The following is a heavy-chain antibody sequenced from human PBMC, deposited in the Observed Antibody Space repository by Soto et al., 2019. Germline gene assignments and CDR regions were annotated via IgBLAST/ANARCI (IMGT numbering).Heavy chain of an antibody. D-gene: IGHD1-20*01. CDR3: AGFGYDWNGWD. V-gene: IGHV3-74*01. J-gene: IGHJ4*02. Sequence: EMQLVESGGGLVQPGGSLRLSCVASGLSFRNYWVHWVRQAPGKGLEWVSRINTDGTYTSNADPVKGRFTISRDNAKNTLYLQMNGLRVEDTAVYFCAGFGYDWNGWDWGPGTLVTVSS. CDR2: INTDGTYT. CDR1: GLSFRNYW.